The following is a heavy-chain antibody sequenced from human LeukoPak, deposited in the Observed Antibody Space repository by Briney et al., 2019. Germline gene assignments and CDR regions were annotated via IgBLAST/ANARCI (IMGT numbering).Heavy chain of an antibody. V-gene: IGHV3-53*01. CDR2: FGSDGNT. CDR3: ARDLHYWVAVDV. J-gene: IGHJ6*02. D-gene: IGHD2-15*01. CDR1: GFTFSIAW. Sequence: GGSLRLSCAASGFTFSIAWMTWVRQAPGKGLEWVSGFGSDGNTHYAESVQGRFAISRDTSKTTLYLQMNSLRAEDTALYYCARDLHYWVAVDVWGRGTTVTVSS.